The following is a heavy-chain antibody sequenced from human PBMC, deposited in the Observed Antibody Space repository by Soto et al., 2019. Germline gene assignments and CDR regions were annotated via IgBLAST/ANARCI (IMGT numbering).Heavy chain of an antibody. CDR3: TTAESTLALAGSFWFDP. CDR2: LKSNTYGATA. CDR1: VFSFNDAW. V-gene: IGHV3-15*01. D-gene: IGHD6-13*01. Sequence: GGSLRLSCAASVFSFNDAWMSWVRQSPGKGLEWVGRLKSNTYGATADYAAPVRGRFILSRDDSKNTLYLQMNSLKTEDTAVYYCTTAESTLALAGSFWFDPWGQGTLVTVSS. J-gene: IGHJ5*02.